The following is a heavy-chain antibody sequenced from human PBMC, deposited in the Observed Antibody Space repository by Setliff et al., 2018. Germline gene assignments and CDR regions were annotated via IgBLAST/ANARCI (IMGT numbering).Heavy chain of an antibody. V-gene: IGHV4-39*01. J-gene: IGHJ6*03. Sequence: PSETLSLTCTVSGGSISSSSYYWGWIRQPPGKGLEWIGSIYYSGSTYYNPSLKSRVTIPVDTSKNQFSLNLSSVTAADTAVYYCARLGGSSTSGGFYYFYYYMDVWGKGTTVTVSS. CDR1: GGSISSSSYY. CDR3: ARLGGSSTSGGFYYFYYYMDV. D-gene: IGHD2-2*01. CDR2: IYYSGST.